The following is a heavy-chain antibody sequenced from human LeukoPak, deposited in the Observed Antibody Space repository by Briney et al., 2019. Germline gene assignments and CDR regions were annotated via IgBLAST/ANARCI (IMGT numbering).Heavy chain of an antibody. V-gene: IGHV4-34*01. CDR2: INHSGST. J-gene: IGHJ3*02. Sequence: SETLSLTCAVYGGSFSGYYWSWIRQPPGKGLEWIGEINHSGSTNYNPPLRSRVTISLDTPRNQFSLKLNSVTAADTAVYYCARIRDGYNDAYDIWGQGTMVTVPS. CDR1: GGSFSGYY. D-gene: IGHD5-24*01. CDR3: ARIRDGYNDAYDI.